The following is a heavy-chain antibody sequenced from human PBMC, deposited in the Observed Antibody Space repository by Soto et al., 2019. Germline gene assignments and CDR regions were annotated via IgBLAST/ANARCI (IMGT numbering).Heavy chain of an antibody. CDR1: GFTFFAYW. CDR3: AKEGDYGDYAGENWFDS. V-gene: IGHV3-74*01. CDR2: INSDGSHT. Sequence: EVQLVESGGGLVQPGGSLRLSCAASGFTFFAYWIHWVRQVPGKGLVWVSRINSDGSHTSYADSVRGRFTISRDNSKNTVYLQMNSLTAEDTAVYYGAKEGDYGDYAGENWFDSWGQGSLGTVSS. D-gene: IGHD4-17*01. J-gene: IGHJ5*01.